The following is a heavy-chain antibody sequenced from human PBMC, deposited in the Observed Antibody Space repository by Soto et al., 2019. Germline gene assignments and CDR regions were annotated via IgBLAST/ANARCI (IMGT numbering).Heavy chain of an antibody. CDR3: ARMWGDFPPFDY. CDR2: IYYSGST. V-gene: IGHV4-31*03. J-gene: IGHJ4*02. Sequence: QVQLQESGPGLVKPSQTLSLTCTVSGGSICSGGYYWSWIRQHPGKGLEWIGYIYYSGSTYYNPSLKSRVTISVDTSKNQFSLKLSSVTAADTAVYYCARMWGDFPPFDYWGQGTLVTVSS. CDR1: GGSICSGGYY. D-gene: IGHD3-10*01.